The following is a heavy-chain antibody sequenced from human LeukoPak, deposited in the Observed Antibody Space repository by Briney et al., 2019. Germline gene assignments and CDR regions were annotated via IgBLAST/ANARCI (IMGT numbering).Heavy chain of an antibody. CDR3: ARPPGGYCSSTSCYEGPNWFDP. CDR2: ISGSGAST. J-gene: IGHJ5*02. D-gene: IGHD2-2*01. V-gene: IGHV3-23*01. CDR1: GFTFSTNA. Sequence: TGGSLRLSCLTSGFTFSTNAMSWVRQAPGKGLEWISGISGSGASTYYADSVKGRFTISRDNAKNSLYLQMNSLRAEDTAVYYCARPPGGYCSSTSCYEGPNWFDPWGQGTLVTVSS.